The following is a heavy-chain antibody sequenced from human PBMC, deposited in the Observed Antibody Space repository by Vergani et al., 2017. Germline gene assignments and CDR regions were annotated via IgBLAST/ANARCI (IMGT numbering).Heavy chain of an antibody. CDR2: ISGSGSSK. J-gene: IGHJ6*02. CDR3: AKANPRNRGYDYLYYYHAMDV. V-gene: IGHV3-23*01. D-gene: IGHD5-12*01. Sequence: EVQLLESGGDLVQPGGSLRLSCAASGFTFNHYAMNWVRQAPGKGLEWVSGISGSGSSKYYAGSVKGRFTISRDSSKNTLYLQMNSLSAGDTAVYYCAKANPRNRGYDYLYYYHAMDVWGQGTTVTVFS. CDR1: GFTFNHYA.